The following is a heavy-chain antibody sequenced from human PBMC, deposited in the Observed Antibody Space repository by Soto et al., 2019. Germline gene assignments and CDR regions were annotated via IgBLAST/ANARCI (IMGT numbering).Heavy chain of an antibody. CDR2: MSYDGRNE. CDR3: AKDRRYCSGTSCYRVYYYYNMDV. V-gene: IGHV3-30*18. D-gene: IGHD2-2*02. J-gene: IGHJ6*03. Sequence: QVQLVESGGGVVQPGRSLRLSCVASGFSFRSYGMHWVRQAPGKGLEWVAVMSYDGRNEYYADSVKGRFTISRDQSKNTLDLQMNSLTAEDTAVYYCAKDRRYCSGTSCYRVYYYYNMDVWGKGTTVTVSS. CDR1: GFSFRSYG.